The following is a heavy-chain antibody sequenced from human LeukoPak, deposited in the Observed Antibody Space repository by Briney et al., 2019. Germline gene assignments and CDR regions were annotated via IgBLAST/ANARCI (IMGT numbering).Heavy chain of an antibody. Sequence: PGRSLRLSCAASGFTFSNHGMYWVRQAPGKGLEWVAIIWYDGSKKYYGDSVKGRFTVSRDNSKNTLYLQMNSLRAEDTALYYCARSPYSNYPTSDYWGQGTLVTVSS. D-gene: IGHD4-11*01. CDR3: ARSPYSNYPTSDY. CDR1: GFTFSNHG. V-gene: IGHV3-33*01. CDR2: IWYDGSKK. J-gene: IGHJ4*02.